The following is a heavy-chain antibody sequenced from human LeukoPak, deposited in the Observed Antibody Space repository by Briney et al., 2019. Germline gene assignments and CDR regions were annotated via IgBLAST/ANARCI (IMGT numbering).Heavy chain of an antibody. D-gene: IGHD3-22*01. CDR1: GASIRSSSYY. V-gene: IGHV4-31*03. CDR2: IYYSGST. J-gene: IGHJ3*02. Sequence: PSETLSLTCIVSGASIRSSSYYWSWIRQHPGKGLEWIGYIYYSGSTYYNPSLKSRVTISVDTSKNQFSLKLSSVTAADTAVYYCARGFTMIVALDAFDIWGQGTMVTVSS. CDR3: ARGFTMIVALDAFDI.